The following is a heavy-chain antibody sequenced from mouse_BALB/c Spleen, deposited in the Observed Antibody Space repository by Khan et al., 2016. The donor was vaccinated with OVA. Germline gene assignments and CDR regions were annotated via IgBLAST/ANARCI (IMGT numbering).Heavy chain of an antibody. D-gene: IGHD2-3*01. CDR2: INPNNDDT. CDR1: GYTFTTYV. J-gene: IGHJ4*01. V-gene: IGHV1S136*01. Sequence: VQLKESGPELVKPGASVKMSCKASGYTFTTYVIHWVKQKPGQGLEWIGYINPNNDDTKYNEKFKDKATLTSDTSSTTAYMAFSSLTSEDSAVYYCARGMGLLRGALDFWGQGTSVTVSS. CDR3: ARGMGLLRGALDF.